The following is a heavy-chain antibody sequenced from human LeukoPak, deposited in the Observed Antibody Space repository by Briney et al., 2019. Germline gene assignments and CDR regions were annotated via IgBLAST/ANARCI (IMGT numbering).Heavy chain of an antibody. J-gene: IGHJ5*02. CDR3: AREGDDNWFDP. CDR1: GYTFTGYY. CDR2: INPSSGGT. V-gene: IGHV1-2*02. Sequence: ASVKVSCKASGYTFTGYYMHWVRQAPGQGLEWMGWINPSSGGTNYAQKFQGRVTMTRDTSISTAYMELSRLRSDDTAVYYCAREGDDNWFDPWGQGTLVTVSS. D-gene: IGHD2-21*02.